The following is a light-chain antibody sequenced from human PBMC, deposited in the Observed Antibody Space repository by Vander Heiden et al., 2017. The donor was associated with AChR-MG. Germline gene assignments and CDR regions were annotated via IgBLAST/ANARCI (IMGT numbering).Light chain of an antibody. CDR3: QSYDTSNHVV. J-gene: IGLJ2*01. CDR1: GGSINRNY. Sequence: NFLLTQPRSVSGSPGDKVTIPCTRSGGSINRNYVQWYQQRPGGAPTTVIYEDDQRPSGVPVRFSCSIDSSSNSASLTISGLMIDDEAYYYCQSYDTSNHVVFGGGAKVTVL. V-gene: IGLV6-57*03. CDR2: EDD.